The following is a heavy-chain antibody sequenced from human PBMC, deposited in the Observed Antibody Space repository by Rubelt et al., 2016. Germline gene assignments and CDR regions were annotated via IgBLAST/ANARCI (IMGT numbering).Heavy chain of an antibody. D-gene: IGHD6-19*01. J-gene: IGHJ4*02. CDR3: AREQRGSGSFDY. CDR1: GFTFTNYW. Sequence: EVQLVESGGGLVQPGGSLRLSCAASGFTFTNYWTHWVRQAPGKGLVWISRISTDGRSTSYADSVKGRFTISRGNAKNTLYLQMYSLRVEETAVYYCAREQRGSGSFDYWGQGTLVTVSS. CDR2: ISTDGRST. V-gene: IGHV3-74*01.